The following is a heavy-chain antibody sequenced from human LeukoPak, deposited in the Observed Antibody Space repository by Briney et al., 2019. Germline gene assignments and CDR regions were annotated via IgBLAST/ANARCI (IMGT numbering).Heavy chain of an antibody. CDR2: IYYSGST. J-gene: IGHJ5*02. CDR3: ATAYYDNWFDP. D-gene: IGHD3-3*01. V-gene: IGHV4-59*01. CDR1: GGSISSYY. Sequence: SETLSLTCTVSGGSISSYYWSWIRQPPGKGLEWIGYIYYSGSTNYNPSLKSRVTISVDTSKNQFSLKLSSVTAADTAVYYCATAYYDNWFDPWGQGTLVTVSS.